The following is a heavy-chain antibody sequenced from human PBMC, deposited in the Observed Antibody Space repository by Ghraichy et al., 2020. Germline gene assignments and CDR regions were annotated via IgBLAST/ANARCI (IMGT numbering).Heavy chain of an antibody. J-gene: IGHJ5*02. CDR3: VRNRLQNWFDP. D-gene: IGHD5-18*01. V-gene: IGHV4-34*01. Sequence: TLSLTCVVYGGSFNDYYWSWIRQSPGKGLEWIGEINHSGSTNYNPSLKSRVTISLDTSKNQFSLKLNSVTAADTSVYYCVRNRLQNWFDPWGQGTLVTVSS. CDR2: INHSGST. CDR1: GGSFNDYY.